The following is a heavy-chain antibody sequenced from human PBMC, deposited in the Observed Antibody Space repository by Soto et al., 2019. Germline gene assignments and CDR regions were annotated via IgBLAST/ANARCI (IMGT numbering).Heavy chain of an antibody. CDR3: AKDRGRLGEFDY. CDR1: GFTFSSYG. J-gene: IGHJ4*02. CDR2: ISYDGSNK. D-gene: IGHD3-10*01. V-gene: IGHV3-30*18. Sequence: PGGSLRLSCAASGFTFSSYGMHWVRQAPGKGLERVAVISYDGSNKYYADSVKGRFTISRDNSKNTLYLQMNSLRAEDTAVYYCAKDRGRLGEFDYWGQGTLVTVSS.